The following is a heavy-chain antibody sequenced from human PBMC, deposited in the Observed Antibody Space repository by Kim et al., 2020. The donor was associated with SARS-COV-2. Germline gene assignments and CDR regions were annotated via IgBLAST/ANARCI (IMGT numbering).Heavy chain of an antibody. V-gene: IGHV4-30-2*01. J-gene: IGHJ4*02. Sequence: SETLSLTCAVSGGSISRGGYSWSWIRQPPGKGLEWIGYIYHSGSTYYNPSLKSRVTISVDRSKNQFSLKLSSVTAADTAVYYCARAVVVVAATPAYYFDYWGQGTLVTVSS. CDR2: IYHSGST. D-gene: IGHD2-15*01. CDR1: GGSISRGGYS. CDR3: ARAVVVVAATPAYYFDY.